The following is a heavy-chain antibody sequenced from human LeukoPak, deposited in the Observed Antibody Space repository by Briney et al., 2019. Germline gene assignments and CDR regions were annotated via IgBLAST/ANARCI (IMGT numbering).Heavy chain of an antibody. CDR1: GFTFSSYA. CDR2: ISYDGSNK. V-gene: IGHV3-30*04. Sequence: SGGSLRLSCAASGFTFSSYAMHWVRQAPGKGLEWVAVISYDGSNKYYADSVKGRFTISRDNSKNTLYLQMNSLRAEDTAVYYCTKVSGHRIYYYYYMDVWGKGTTVTVSS. D-gene: IGHD2-15*01. CDR3: TKVSGHRIYYYYYMDV. J-gene: IGHJ6*03.